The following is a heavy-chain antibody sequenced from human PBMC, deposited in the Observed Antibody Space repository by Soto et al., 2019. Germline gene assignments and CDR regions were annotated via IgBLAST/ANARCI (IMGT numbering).Heavy chain of an antibody. D-gene: IGHD2-2*01. V-gene: IGHV3-15*01. CDR3: ARATYPVPNSFDY. Sequence: GGSLRLSCAASGFNFEKAWMSWIRQVPGKGLEWVARIKAKSEGGTTDYAAPVKGRFTISRDDSKNSLYLQMHSLTAEDTAIYYCARATYPVPNSFDYWGQGTLVTVSS. CDR1: GFNFEKAW. CDR2: IKAKSEGGTT. J-gene: IGHJ4*02.